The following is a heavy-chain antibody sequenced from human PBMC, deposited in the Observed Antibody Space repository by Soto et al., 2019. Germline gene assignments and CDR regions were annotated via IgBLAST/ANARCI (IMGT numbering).Heavy chain of an antibody. CDR2: ICNSGGT. CDR3: ARGVGRYGSNLDC. Sequence: QVQLQESGPGLVKPSETLSLTCTVSGGSISSYCWSWVRQPPGEGLEWIANICNSGGTNYNPSLKGPVLISVDTSRNQFSLKLSSVTAADTDVYYCARGVGRYGSNLDCWGQGTLVTVSS. V-gene: IGHV4-59*01. D-gene: IGHD1-26*01. CDR1: GGSISSYC. J-gene: IGHJ4*02.